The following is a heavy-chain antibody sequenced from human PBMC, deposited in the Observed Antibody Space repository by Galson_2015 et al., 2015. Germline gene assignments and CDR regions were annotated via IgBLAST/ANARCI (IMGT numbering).Heavy chain of an antibody. CDR2: ISYDGSNK. D-gene: IGHD3/OR15-3a*01. CDR3: AKTLGRRWDWLGSLDV. CDR1: GFTFSSYA. J-gene: IGHJ6*01. Sequence: SLRLSCAASGFTFSSYAIHWVRQAPGKGLEWVAVISYDGSNKYYADSVKGRFTISRDNSKNTLYVQMNSLRAEDTAVYYCAKTLGRRWDWLGSLDVWGQGTTVTVSS. V-gene: IGHV3-30-3*02.